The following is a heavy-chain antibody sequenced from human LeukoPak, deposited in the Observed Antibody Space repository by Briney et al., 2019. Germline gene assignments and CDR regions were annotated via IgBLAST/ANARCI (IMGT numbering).Heavy chain of an antibody. CDR3: ARTGIRGYGGADR. CDR1: GGSISRYY. D-gene: IGHD5-12*01. V-gene: IGHV4-59*01. Sequence: KPSETLSLTCTVSGGSISRYYWSWIRQPPGKGLEWIGYIYYGGSTDYNPSLKGRVTISVDTSKNQFSLKLSSVTAADTAVYYCARTGIRGYGGADRWGQGMLVTVSS. CDR2: IYYGGST. J-gene: IGHJ4*02.